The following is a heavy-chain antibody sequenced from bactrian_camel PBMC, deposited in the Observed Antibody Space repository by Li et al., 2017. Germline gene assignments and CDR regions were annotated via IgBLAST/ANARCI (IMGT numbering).Heavy chain of an antibody. V-gene: IGHV3S67*01. CDR1: GYTISTYC. J-gene: IGHJ6*01. CDR3: AARACYRRDFDA. Sequence: VQLVESEGAGVQAGGSLRLAGVATGYTISTYCYAWFRQAPGKEREGVASLDSAGYTKFASSVAGRFIISHDEAKKTHYLQMNNLQASDTAMYYCAARACYRRDFDAWGQGTQVTVS. CDR2: LDSAGYT. D-gene: IGHD3*01.